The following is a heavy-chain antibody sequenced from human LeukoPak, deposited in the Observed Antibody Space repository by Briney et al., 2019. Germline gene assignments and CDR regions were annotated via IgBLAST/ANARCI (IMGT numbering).Heavy chain of an antibody. V-gene: IGHV1-69*06. CDR3: ARDLYYYGSGSYHY. D-gene: IGHD3-10*01. J-gene: IGHJ4*02. CDR1: GFTFSSYW. Sequence: GGSLRLSCAASGFTFSSYWMSWVRQAPGQGLEWMGGIIPIFGTANYAQKFQGRVTITADKSTSTAYMELSSLRSEDTAVYYCARDLYYYGSGSYHYWGQGTLVTVSS. CDR2: IIPIFGTA.